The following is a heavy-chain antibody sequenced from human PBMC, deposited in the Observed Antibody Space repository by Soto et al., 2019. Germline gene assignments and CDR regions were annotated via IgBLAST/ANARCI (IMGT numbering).Heavy chain of an antibody. CDR3: ARDVWDSSGYFLDY. CDR1: GFTFSTYG. V-gene: IGHV3-33*05. J-gene: IGHJ4*02. Sequence: PGGSLRLSCAASGFTFSTYGIHWVRQAPGKGLEWAAVIKNDGTDAWYADSVKGRFTISRDNSKNTVFLQMSSLRDDDTAVYCCARDVWDSSGYFLDYWGQGTLVTVSS. D-gene: IGHD3-22*01. CDR2: IKNDGTDA.